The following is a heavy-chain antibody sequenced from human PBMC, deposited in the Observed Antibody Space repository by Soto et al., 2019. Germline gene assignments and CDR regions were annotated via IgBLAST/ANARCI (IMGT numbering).Heavy chain of an antibody. CDR2: IIPIFGTA. D-gene: IGHD6-6*01. Sequence: QVQLVQSGAEVKKPGSSVKVSCKASGGTFSSYAISWVRQAPGQGLEWMGGIIPIFGTANYAQKFQGRVTIXAXXSTSTAYMELSSLRSEDTAVYYCARAIAARDAFDIWGQGTMVTVSS. J-gene: IGHJ3*02. CDR3: ARAIAARDAFDI. V-gene: IGHV1-69*12. CDR1: GGTFSSYA.